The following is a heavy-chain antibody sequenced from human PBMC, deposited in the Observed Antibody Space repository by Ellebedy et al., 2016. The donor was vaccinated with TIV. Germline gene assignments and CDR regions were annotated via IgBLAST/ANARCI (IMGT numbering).Heavy chain of an antibody. CDR3: AGNNCSSTSCYGNFDY. D-gene: IGHD2-2*01. CDR1: GGSISSYY. Sequence: SETLSLXXTVSGGSISSYYWSWIRQPAGKGLEWIGRIYTSGSTYYNPSLKSRVTISVDTSKNQFSLKLSSVTAADTAVYYCAGNNCSSTSCYGNFDYWGQGTLVTVSS. V-gene: IGHV4-4*07. CDR2: IYTSGST. J-gene: IGHJ4*02.